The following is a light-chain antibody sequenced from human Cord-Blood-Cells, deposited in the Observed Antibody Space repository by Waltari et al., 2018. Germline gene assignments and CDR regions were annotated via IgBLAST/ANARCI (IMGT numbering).Light chain of an antibody. Sequence: QSALTQPASVSGSPGQSITISCTGTSSDVGGYNYVSWYQQHPGKAPKLMSYDVSNRPSGVANRFSGSKSGNTACLTISGLQAEDEADYYCSSYTSSSTLYVFGTGTKVTVL. CDR1: SSDVGGYNY. CDR3: SSYTSSSTLYV. CDR2: DVS. J-gene: IGLJ1*01. V-gene: IGLV2-14*01.